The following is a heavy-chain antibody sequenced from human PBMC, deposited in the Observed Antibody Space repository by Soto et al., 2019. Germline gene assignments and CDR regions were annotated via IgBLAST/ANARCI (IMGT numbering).Heavy chain of an antibody. CDR2: ITSSGSNP. V-gene: IGHV3-23*01. D-gene: IGHD6-13*01. Sequence: EVQLLESGGDLVQRGGSLRLSCAASGFTFSGYGMSWVRQAPGKGLEWVSSITSSGSNPYYVDSVKGRFTISRDNSKNTLYLQMNSLTVEDTAVYYCAKEQGRVAAALDYWGQGTLVTVSS. CDR3: AKEQGRVAAALDY. J-gene: IGHJ4*02. CDR1: GFTFSGYG.